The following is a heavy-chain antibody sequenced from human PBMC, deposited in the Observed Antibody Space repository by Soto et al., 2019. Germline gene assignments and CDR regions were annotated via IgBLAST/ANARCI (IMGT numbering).Heavy chain of an antibody. CDR1: GGSFSGYY. V-gene: IGHV4-34*01. CDR3: ARAKTTVKNWYFDL. CDR2: INHSGST. J-gene: IGHJ2*01. Sequence: QVQLQQWGAGLLKPSETLSLTCAVYGGSFSGYYWSWIRQPPGKGLEWIGEINHSGSTNYNTSLKSRVTISVDTSKNQFSLKLSSVTATDTAVSYCARAKTTVKNWYFDLWGRGTLVTVSS. D-gene: IGHD4-17*01.